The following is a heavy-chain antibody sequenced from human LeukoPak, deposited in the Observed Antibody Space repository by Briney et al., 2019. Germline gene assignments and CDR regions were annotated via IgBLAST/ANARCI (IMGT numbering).Heavy chain of an antibody. Sequence: SETLSLTCTVSGGSISSYYWSWIRQPPGKGLEWIGYIYYSGSTNYNPSLKSRVTISVDTSKNQFSLKLSSVTAADTAVYYCARDSGGWFDPWGQGTLVTVSS. CDR2: IYYSGST. V-gene: IGHV4-59*01. D-gene: IGHD2-15*01. CDR1: GGSISSYY. J-gene: IGHJ5*02. CDR3: ARDSGGWFDP.